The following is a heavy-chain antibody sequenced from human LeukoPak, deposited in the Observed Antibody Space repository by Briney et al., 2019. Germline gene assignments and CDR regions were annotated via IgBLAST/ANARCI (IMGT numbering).Heavy chain of an antibody. CDR2: ISSSGSTI. CDR3: ARDQVVGATCPYGMDV. J-gene: IGHJ6*02. CDR1: GFTFSDYY. Sequence: GSLRLSCAASGFTFSDYYMSWIRQAPGKGLEWVSYISSSGSTIYYANSVKGRFTISRDNAKNSLYLQMNSLRAEDTAVYYCARDQVVGATCPYGMDVWGQGTTVTVSS. D-gene: IGHD1-26*01. V-gene: IGHV3-11*01.